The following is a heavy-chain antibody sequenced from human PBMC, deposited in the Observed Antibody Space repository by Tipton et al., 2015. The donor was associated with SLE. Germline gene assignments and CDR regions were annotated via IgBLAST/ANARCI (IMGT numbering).Heavy chain of an antibody. CDR3: ARVVANGGTDF. D-gene: IGHD2-15*01. V-gene: IGHV4-38-2*01. CDR2: ISHSGNT. Sequence: TLSLTCVVSGYSISSGYFLEWVRQPPGKGLEWIGTISHSGNTFYHPSLQSRVIISLDTSKNQFSLSLRFVSAADTAIYYCARVVANGGTDFWGRGTQVTVSS. CDR1: GYSISSGYF. J-gene: IGHJ4*01.